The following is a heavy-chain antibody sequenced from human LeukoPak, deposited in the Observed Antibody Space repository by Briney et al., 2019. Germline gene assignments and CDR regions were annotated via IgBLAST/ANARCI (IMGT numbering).Heavy chain of an antibody. CDR3: ARGTGVKQLWLQGFDY. D-gene: IGHD5-18*01. Sequence: GGSLRLSCAASGFTFDDYAMHWVRQAPGKGLEWVSLISWDGGSTYYADSVKGRFTISRDNSKNTLYLQMNSLRAEDTAVYYCARGTGVKQLWLQGFDYWGQGTLVTVSS. CDR2: ISWDGGST. V-gene: IGHV3-43D*03. CDR1: GFTFDDYA. J-gene: IGHJ4*02.